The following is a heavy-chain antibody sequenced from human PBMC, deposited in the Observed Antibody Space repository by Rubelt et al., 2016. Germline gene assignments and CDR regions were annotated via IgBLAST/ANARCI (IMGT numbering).Heavy chain of an antibody. J-gene: IGHJ4*02. CDR1: GYTFTTYG. CDR3: AGGGGLTWWDILNY. V-gene: IGHV1-18*01. D-gene: IGHD2-15*01. Sequence: QVQLLQSGAEVKKPGASVKVSCKASGYTFTTYGINWVRQAPGQGLEWMGWISAYNGNTKYAKKLQGRVTMTTDTSERTADRELRCLGSDDTAVYYCAGGGGLTWWDILNYWGQGTLVTVSS. CDR2: ISAYNGNT.